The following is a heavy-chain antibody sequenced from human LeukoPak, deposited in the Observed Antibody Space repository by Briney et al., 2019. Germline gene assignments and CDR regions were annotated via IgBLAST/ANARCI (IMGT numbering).Heavy chain of an antibody. Sequence: PSETLSLTCTVSGDSITDDYYTWIRQPAGKGLEWIGRIHSGGTTNYNPSLMSRVTLSIDKSKKYISLILTSVTAADTALYYCARDNSSPSGSYLTGDWFDPWGQGTLVTVSS. CDR3: ARDNSSPSGSYLTGDWFDP. CDR1: GDSITDDY. CDR2: IHSGGTT. J-gene: IGHJ5*02. D-gene: IGHD1-26*01. V-gene: IGHV4-4*07.